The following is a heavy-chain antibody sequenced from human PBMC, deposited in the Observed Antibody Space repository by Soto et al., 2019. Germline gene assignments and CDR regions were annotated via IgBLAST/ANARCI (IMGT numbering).Heavy chain of an antibody. Sequence: EVRLLESGGGLVRPGGSLRLSCAASGFTFNTYAMSWVRQAPGKGLEWVAGIGGGDTHYADSVMGRFIISRDDPKSMVSLQMNSLRVEDTAVYYCAKDRQNFNSVWDPLDVWGQGTVVTVSS. CDR1: GFTFNTYA. D-gene: IGHD2-21*01. CDR2: IGGGDT. J-gene: IGHJ3*01. V-gene: IGHV3-23*01. CDR3: AKDRQNFNSVWDPLDV.